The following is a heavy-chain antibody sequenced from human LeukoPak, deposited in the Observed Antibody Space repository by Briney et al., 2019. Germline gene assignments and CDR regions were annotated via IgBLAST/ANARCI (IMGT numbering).Heavy chain of an antibody. CDR2: IYYSVST. CDR3: ARAGYSYGKPFDY. CDR1: GGSISSDY. D-gene: IGHD5-18*01. J-gene: IGHJ4*02. V-gene: IGHV4-59*01. Sequence: ETLSLTCTVAGGSISSDYWSWVRQPPGKGLEWVGYIYYSVSTNYNPSLKSRVTISVDTSKNQFSLKLSSVTAADTAVYYCARAGYSYGKPFDYWGQGTLVTVSS.